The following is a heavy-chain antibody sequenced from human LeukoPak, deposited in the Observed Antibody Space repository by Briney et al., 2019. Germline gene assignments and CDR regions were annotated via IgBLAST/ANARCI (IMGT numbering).Heavy chain of an antibody. V-gene: IGHV1-8*01. CDR1: GYTFTSYD. J-gene: IGHJ6*01. CDR2: MNPNSGNT. D-gene: IGHD3-9*01. Sequence: ASVKVSCKASGYTFTSYDINWVRRATGQGLEWMGWMNPNSGNTGYAQKFQGRVTMTRNTSISTAYMELSSLRSEDTALYYRARGLPYFGRLTLSHSGYHGMGVWGQRTTVTVSS. CDR3: ARGLPYFGRLTLSHSGYHGMGV.